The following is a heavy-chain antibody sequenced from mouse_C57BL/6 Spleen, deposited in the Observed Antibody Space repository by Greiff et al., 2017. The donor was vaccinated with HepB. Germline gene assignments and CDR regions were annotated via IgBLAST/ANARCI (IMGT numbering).Heavy chain of an antibody. V-gene: IGHV5-6*01. D-gene: IGHD1-1*01. CDR1: GFTFSSYG. CDR2: ISSGGSYT. Sequence: EVMLVESGGDLVKPGGSLKLSCAASGFTFSSYGMSWVRQTPDKRLEWVATISSGGSYTYYPDSVKGRFTISRDNAKNTLYLQMSSLKSEDTAMYYCARHPTTVVHWYFDVWGTGTTVTVSS. CDR3: ARHPTTVVHWYFDV. J-gene: IGHJ1*03.